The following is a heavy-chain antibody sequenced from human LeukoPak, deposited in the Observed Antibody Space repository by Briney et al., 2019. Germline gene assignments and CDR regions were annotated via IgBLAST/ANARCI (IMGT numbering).Heavy chain of an antibody. Sequence: PGRSLRLSCAASGFTFDDYAVHWVRQAPGRGLEWVSGISWNSGSIGYADSVKGRFTISRDNAKNSLYLQMNSLRAEDTALYYCAKDGRIAGIGYYFDYWGQGTLVTVSS. D-gene: IGHD6-13*01. CDR1: GFTFDDYA. J-gene: IGHJ4*02. V-gene: IGHV3-9*01. CDR2: ISWNSGSI. CDR3: AKDGRIAGIGYYFDY.